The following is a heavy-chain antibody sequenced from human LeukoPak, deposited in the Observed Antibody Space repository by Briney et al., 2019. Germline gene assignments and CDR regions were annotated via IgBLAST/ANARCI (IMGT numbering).Heavy chain of an antibody. CDR1: GGSISSYY. J-gene: IGHJ6*02. D-gene: IGHD3-10*01. CDR3: ARGVVRGVIYYGMDV. Sequence: SETLSLTCTVSGGSISSYYWSWIRQPPGKGLEWIGYIYYSGSTNYNPSLKSRVTISVDTSKNQFSLKLSSVTAADTAVYYCARGVVRGVIYYGMDVWGQGTTVTVSS. V-gene: IGHV4-59*12. CDR2: IYYSGST.